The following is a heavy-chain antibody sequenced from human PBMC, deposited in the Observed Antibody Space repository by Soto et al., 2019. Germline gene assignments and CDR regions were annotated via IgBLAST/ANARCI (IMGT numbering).Heavy chain of an antibody. Sequence: ASVKVSCKASGYTFTSYGISWVRQAPGQGLEWMGWISAYNGNTNYAQKLQGRVTMTTDTSTSTAYMELRSLRSDDTAVYYCASIYGSGSYHWFDPWGQGTPVTVSS. CDR3: ASIYGSGSYHWFDP. D-gene: IGHD3-10*01. J-gene: IGHJ5*02. CDR1: GYTFTSYG. V-gene: IGHV1-18*04. CDR2: ISAYNGNT.